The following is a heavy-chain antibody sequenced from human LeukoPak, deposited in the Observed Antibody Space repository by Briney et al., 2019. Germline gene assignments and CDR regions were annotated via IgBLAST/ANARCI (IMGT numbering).Heavy chain of an antibody. CDR1: GFTFSSYA. CDR2: ISNSGGST. Sequence: GGSLRLSCAASGFTFSSYAMSWVRQAPGKGLEWVSVISNSGGSTFYADSVKGRFTISRDNSKNTLYLQLNSLRAEDTAVYYCAKDRYTSSWYYFDYWGQGTLVTVSS. D-gene: IGHD6-13*01. V-gene: IGHV3-23*01. J-gene: IGHJ4*02. CDR3: AKDRYTSSWYYFDY.